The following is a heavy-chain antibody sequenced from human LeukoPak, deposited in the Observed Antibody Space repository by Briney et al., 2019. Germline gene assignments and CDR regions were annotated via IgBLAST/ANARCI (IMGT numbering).Heavy chain of an antibody. CDR3: ARDRGGGITMIVVDASDAFDI. D-gene: IGHD3-22*01. V-gene: IGHV4-39*07. Sequence: PSETLSLTCTVSGGSISSSSYYWAWIRQPPGKGLEWIGSIYYTGSTYYNPSLKSRVTISVDTSKNQFSLRLSSVTAADTAVYYCARDRGGGITMIVVDASDAFDIWGQGTMVTVSS. J-gene: IGHJ3*02. CDR2: IYYTGST. CDR1: GGSISSSSYY.